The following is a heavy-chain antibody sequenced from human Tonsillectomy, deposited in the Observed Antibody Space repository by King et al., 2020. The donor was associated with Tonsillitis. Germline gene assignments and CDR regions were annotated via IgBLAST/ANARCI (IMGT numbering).Heavy chain of an antibody. D-gene: IGHD3-16*01. CDR2: ISYDGSNK. CDR1: GFTFSSYA. V-gene: IGHV3-30*04. CDR3: ARAPSYDAGGSSLAY. Sequence: VQLVESGGGVVQPGRSLRLSCAASGFTFSSYAMHWVRQAPGKGLEWVAVISYDGSNKYYADSVKGRFTISRDNSKNTLYLQMNSLRAEDTAVYYCARAPSYDAGGSSLAYCGQGTLVTVSS. J-gene: IGHJ4*02.